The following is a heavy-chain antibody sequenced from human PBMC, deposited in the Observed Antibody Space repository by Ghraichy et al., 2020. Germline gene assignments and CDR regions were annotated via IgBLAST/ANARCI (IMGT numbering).Heavy chain of an antibody. V-gene: IGHV3-48*02. CDR3: VSNLPPMD. Sequence: GGSLRLSCAASGFTFNIYGMNWVRQAPGKGLEWVSYISSTSSAMYYADSVKGRFTISRDNAKNSLYLQMNSLRDEDTAVYYCVSNLPPMDWGQGTLVTVSS. CDR2: ISSTSSAM. D-gene: IGHD5-24*01. J-gene: IGHJ4*02. CDR1: GFTFNIYG.